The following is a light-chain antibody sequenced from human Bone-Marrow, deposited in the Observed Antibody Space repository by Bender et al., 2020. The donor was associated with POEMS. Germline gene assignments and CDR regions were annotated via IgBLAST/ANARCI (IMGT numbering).Light chain of an antibody. Sequence: QSVLTQPPSVSGTPGQRVTISCTGTSTDVGRYDLVSWYQHHPGKAPKLMIYDVSDRPSGVSNRFSGSKSGNTASLTISGLQPEDEADYYCSAHGSGSTWVFGGGTKLTVL. CDR3: SAHGSGSTWV. CDR1: STDVGRYDL. V-gene: IGLV2-14*02. CDR2: DVS. J-gene: IGLJ3*02.